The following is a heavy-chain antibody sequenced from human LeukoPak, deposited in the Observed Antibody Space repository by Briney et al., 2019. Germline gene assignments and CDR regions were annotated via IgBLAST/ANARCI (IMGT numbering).Heavy chain of an antibody. CDR1: GGSISSSSYY. V-gene: IGHV4-39*07. CDR2: IYYSGST. J-gene: IGHJ6*03. CDR3: ARVVVQLRNRNYYYYYMDV. D-gene: IGHD5-18*01. Sequence: PSETLSLTCTVSGGSISSSSYYWGWIRQPPGKGLEWIGSIYYSGSTYYNPSLKSRVTISVDTSKNQFSLKLSSVTAADTAVYYCARVVVQLRNRNYYYYYMDVWGKGTTVTVSS.